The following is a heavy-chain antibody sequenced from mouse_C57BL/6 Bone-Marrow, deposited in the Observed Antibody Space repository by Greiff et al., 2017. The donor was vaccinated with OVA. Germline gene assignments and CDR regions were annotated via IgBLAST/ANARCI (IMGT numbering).Heavy chain of an antibody. Sequence: QVQLQQSGAELARPGASVKMSCKASGYTFTSYTMHWVKQRPGQGLEWIGYINPSSGYTKYNQKFKDKATLTADKSSSPAYMQLSSLTSEDAAVFYCERVDYDLDDWGQGTTLTVAS. V-gene: IGHV1-4*01. CDR1: GYTFTSYT. D-gene: IGHD2-4*01. CDR2: INPSSGYT. J-gene: IGHJ2*01. CDR3: ERVDYDLDD.